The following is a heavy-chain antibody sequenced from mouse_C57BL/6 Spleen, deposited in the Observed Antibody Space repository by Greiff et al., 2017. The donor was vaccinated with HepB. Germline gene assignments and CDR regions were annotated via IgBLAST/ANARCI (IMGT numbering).Heavy chain of an antibody. CDR1: GYTFTSYW. Sequence: VQLQQPGAELVRPGSSVKLSCKASGYTFTSYWMHWVKQRPIQGLEWIGDIYPGSGSTNYNEKFKSKATLTVDTSSSTAYMQLSSLTSEDSAVYYCARCWDSWYFDVWGTGTTVTVSS. CDR3: ARCWDSWYFDV. D-gene: IGHD4-1*01. V-gene: IGHV1-55*01. J-gene: IGHJ1*03. CDR2: IYPGSGST.